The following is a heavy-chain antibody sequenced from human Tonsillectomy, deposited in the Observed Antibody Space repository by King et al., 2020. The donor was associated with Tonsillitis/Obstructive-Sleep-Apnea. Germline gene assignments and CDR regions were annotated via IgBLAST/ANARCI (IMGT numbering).Heavy chain of an antibody. Sequence: QLVQSGAEVKKPGASVKVSCKASGYTFIGYYMHWVRQAPGQGLEWRGWINPNSGGTNYAQKFQGRVTLTRDTSIRTVYMELSRLRFDDTAVYYCARENVVVAATNFWFDPWGQGTLVTVSS. CDR2: INPNSGGT. CDR3: ARENVVVAATNFWFDP. V-gene: IGHV1-2*02. D-gene: IGHD2-15*01. CDR1: GYTFIGYY. J-gene: IGHJ5*02.